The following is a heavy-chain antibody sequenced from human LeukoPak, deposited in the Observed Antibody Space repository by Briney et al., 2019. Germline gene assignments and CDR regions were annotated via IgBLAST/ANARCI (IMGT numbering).Heavy chain of an antibody. J-gene: IGHJ2*01. CDR1: GFTFSSYG. CDR2: IWYDGSNK. V-gene: IGHV3-33*06. Sequence: PGGTLRFSCAASGFTFSSYGMHWVRQAPGKGLEWVAVIWYDGSNKYYADSVKGRFTISRDNSKNTLYLQMNSLRAENTAVYYCAKVSSSSRGDWYFDLWGRGTLVTVSS. D-gene: IGHD6-6*01. CDR3: AKVSSSSRGDWYFDL.